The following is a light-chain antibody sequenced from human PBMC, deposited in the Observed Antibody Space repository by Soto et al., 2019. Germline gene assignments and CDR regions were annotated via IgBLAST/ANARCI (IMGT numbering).Light chain of an antibody. CDR2: DAS. V-gene: IGKV1-5*01. J-gene: IGKJ4*01. CDR3: QQYNSYSPLT. Sequence: DIQMTQSPSTLSASVGDRVTITCRASQSISNWLAWYQQKPGKAPKLLIYDASSLESGAPSRFSGRRSGTEFTLTISSLQPDDFATYYCQQYNSYSPLTFGGGTKVDIK. CDR1: QSISNW.